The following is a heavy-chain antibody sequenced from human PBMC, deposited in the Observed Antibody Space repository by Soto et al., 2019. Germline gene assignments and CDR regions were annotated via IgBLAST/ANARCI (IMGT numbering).Heavy chain of an antibody. V-gene: IGHV4-31*03. Sequence: QVQXXXXXXGLVKPSQTLSLTCTVSGGSISSGGYYWSWIRQHPGKGLEWIGYIYYSGSTYYNPSLKSRVTISVDTSKNQFSLKLSSVTAADTAVYYCARARVPAAASVFDPWGQGTLVTVSS. D-gene: IGHD2-2*01. CDR1: GGSISSGGYY. CDR2: IYYSGST. J-gene: IGHJ5*02. CDR3: ARARVPAAASVFDP.